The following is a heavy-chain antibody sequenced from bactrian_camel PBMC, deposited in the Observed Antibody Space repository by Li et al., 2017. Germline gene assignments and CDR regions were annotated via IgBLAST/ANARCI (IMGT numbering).Heavy chain of an antibody. J-gene: IGHJ4*01. D-gene: IGHD3*01. V-gene: IGHV3S53*01. Sequence: VQLVESGGGSVQTGGSLRLSCAPSGLSVSDFSMAWFRQSPGKEREAVAAIRRVDLTAYTDSVKGRFTVSRDNAKRMVTLEMTSLKPEDTAVYYCAADWGAFYDKRRVECHGGTRNWGQGTQVTVS. CDR1: GLSVSDFS. CDR2: IRRVDLT. CDR3: AADWGAFYDKRRVECHGGTRN.